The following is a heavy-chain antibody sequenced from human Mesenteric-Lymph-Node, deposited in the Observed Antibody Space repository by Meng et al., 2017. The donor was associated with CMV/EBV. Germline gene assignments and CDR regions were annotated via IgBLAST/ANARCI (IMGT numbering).Heavy chain of an antibody. CDR2: IYHSGST. CDR1: GGSISSSNW. J-gene: IGHJ4*02. CDR3: ARDFGGGGTEN. V-gene: IGHV4-4*02. Sequence: GSLRLSCAVSGGSISSSNWWSWVRQPPGKGLEWIGEIYHSGSTNYNPSLKSRVTISVDKSKNQFSLKLSSVTAADTAVYYCARDFGGGGTENWGQGTLVTVSS. D-gene: IGHD3-16*01.